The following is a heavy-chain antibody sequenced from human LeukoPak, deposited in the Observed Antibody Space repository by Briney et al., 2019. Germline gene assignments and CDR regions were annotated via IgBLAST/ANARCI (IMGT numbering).Heavy chain of an antibody. CDR3: AREPYDISGYGMDV. V-gene: IGHV3-30-3*01. CDR1: QFTFNIYP. D-gene: IGHD3-22*01. CDR2: IAYDGTNI. Sequence: GGSLRLSCAASQFTFNIYPMHWVRQAPGKGLEWVATIAYDGTNIFYADSVRGRFTISRDNSKSALFLEMNSLGGEDTAVYYCAREPYDISGYGMDVWGQGTMVTVSS. J-gene: IGHJ6*02.